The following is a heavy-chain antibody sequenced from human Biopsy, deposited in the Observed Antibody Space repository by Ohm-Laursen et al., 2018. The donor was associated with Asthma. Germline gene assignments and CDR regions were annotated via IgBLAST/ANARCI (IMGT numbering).Heavy chain of an antibody. CDR1: GGSISSFY. Sequence: SQTLSLTCCVYGGSISSFYWSWIRQSPEKGLEWMGYVYWTGSANYNPSLKSRITMSVDTSKNRMFLELTSATAADTAIYYCVRAVRNEQWLAPFDYWGQGKPVTVSS. CDR3: VRAVRNEQWLAPFDY. CDR2: VYWTGSA. D-gene: IGHD6-19*01. V-gene: IGHV4-59*01. J-gene: IGHJ4*02.